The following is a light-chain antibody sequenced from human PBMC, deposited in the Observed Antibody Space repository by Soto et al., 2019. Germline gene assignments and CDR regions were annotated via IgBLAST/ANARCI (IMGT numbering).Light chain of an antibody. CDR2: RAS. J-gene: IGKJ5*01. CDR3: QQYNNWPPIT. V-gene: IGKV3-15*01. Sequence: ETVMTQSPDTLSLSPGESATLACRASQSVSSNLAWYQWRPGQAPRLLIYRASTRAPGIPARFSGSGSGTEFPLPISSLQSEDFTVYYCQQYNNWPPITFGQGTRLEIK. CDR1: QSVSSN.